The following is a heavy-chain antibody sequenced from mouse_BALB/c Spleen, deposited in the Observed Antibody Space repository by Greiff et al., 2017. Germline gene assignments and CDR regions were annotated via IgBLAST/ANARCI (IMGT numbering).Heavy chain of an antibody. CDR1: GYTFTSYW. CDR2: IYPGDGDT. V-gene: IGHV1-87*01. Sequence: VKLQESGAELARPGASVKLSCKASGYTFTSYWMQWVKQRPGQGLEWIGAIYPGDGDTRYTQKFKGKATLTADKSSSTAYMQLSSLASEDSAVYYCASGYYGSSYWYFDVWGAGTTVTVSS. D-gene: IGHD1-1*01. J-gene: IGHJ1*01. CDR3: ASGYYGSSYWYFDV.